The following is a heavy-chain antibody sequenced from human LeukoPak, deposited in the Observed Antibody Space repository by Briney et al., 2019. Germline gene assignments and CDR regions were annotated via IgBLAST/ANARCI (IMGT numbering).Heavy chain of an antibody. CDR1: GFTFSSYA. CDR2: ISGSGGST. J-gene: IGHJ4*02. Sequence: GGSLRLSCAASGFTFSSYAMSWVRQAPGKGLEWVSGISGSGGSTYYADPVKGRFTISRDNSKNTLYLQMNSLRAEGTAVYYCAKSRDGYNSAADYWGQGTLVTVSS. CDR3: AKSRDGYNSAADY. V-gene: IGHV3-23*01. D-gene: IGHD5-12*01.